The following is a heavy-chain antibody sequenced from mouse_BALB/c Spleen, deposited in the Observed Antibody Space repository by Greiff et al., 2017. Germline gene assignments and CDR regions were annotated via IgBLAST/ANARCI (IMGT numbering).Heavy chain of an antibody. J-gene: IGHJ4*01. CDR2: IDPANGNT. V-gene: IGHV14-3*02. CDR3: ASERGNYDYAMDY. D-gene: IGHD2-1*01. CDR1: GFNIKDTY. Sequence: VQLQQSGAELVKPGASVKLSCTASGFNIKDTYMHWVKQRPEQGLEWIGRIDPANGNTKYDPKFKGKATFTADTSSNTAYMQLSSLTSEDSAVYYCASERGNYDYAMDYWGQGTSVTVSS.